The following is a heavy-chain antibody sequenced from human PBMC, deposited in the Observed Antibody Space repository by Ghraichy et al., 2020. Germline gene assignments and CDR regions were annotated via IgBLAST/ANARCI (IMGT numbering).Heavy chain of an antibody. V-gene: IGHV3-21*01. CDR3: ARGGVGTDY. CDR2: IDSSGSYI. CDR1: GFTFSNYG. D-gene: IGHD2-8*02. Sequence: ETLSLTCAVSGFTFSNYGMNWVRQAPGKGLEWVSFIDSSGSYINYADSVKGRFTISRDNAKNLLYLQMNSLRTEDTAIYYCARGGVGTDYWGQGTLVTVSS. J-gene: IGHJ4*02.